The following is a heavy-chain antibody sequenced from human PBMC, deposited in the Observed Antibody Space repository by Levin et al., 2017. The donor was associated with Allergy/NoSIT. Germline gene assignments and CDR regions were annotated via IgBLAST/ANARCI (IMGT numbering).Heavy chain of an antibody. D-gene: IGHD4-17*01. CDR1: GYTFTGYY. V-gene: IGHV1-2*06. Sequence: EASVKVSCKASGYTFTGYYMHWVRQAPGQGLEWMGRINPNSGGTNYAQKFQGRVTMTRDTSISTAYMELSRLRSDDTAVYYCATYKHDYGDYPFDYWGQGTLVTVSS. J-gene: IGHJ4*02. CDR2: INPNSGGT. CDR3: ATYKHDYGDYPFDY.